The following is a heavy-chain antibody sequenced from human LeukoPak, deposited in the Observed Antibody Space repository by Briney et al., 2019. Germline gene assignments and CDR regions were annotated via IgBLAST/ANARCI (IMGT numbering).Heavy chain of an antibody. J-gene: IGHJ4*02. CDR3: ARLRAKHYDILTGYFGIYYFDY. CDR2: IFYSGST. V-gene: IGHV4-39*01. D-gene: IGHD3-9*01. Sequence: SETLSLTCTVSGGSISSSNYYWGWIRQPPGKGLEWIGSIFYSGSTYYNPSLKSRVTIYVDTSKNQFSLKLSSVTAADTAVFYCARLRAKHYDILTGYFGIYYFDYWGQGTLVTVSS. CDR1: GGSISSSNYY.